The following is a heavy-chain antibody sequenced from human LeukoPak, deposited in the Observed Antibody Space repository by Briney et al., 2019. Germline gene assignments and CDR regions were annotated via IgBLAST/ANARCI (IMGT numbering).Heavy chain of an antibody. CDR2: IVVGTGNT. CDR3: AADRYDIRNFDY. J-gene: IGHJ4*02. Sequence: ASVKVSCKASGFTSSSSALHWMRQARGQRLEWLGWIVVGTGNTNYAQKFQGRVTITRDMSTSTAYMELSSLRTDDTAVYYCAADRYDIRNFDYWGQGTLVTVSS. CDR1: GFTSSSSA. V-gene: IGHV1-58*01. D-gene: IGHD2-2*01.